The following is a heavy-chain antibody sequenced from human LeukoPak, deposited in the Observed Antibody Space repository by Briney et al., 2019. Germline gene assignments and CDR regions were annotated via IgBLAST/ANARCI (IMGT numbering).Heavy chain of an antibody. J-gene: IGHJ4*02. CDR3: GTGWAVDF. D-gene: IGHD5-24*01. V-gene: IGHV3-7*01. Sequence: GGSLRLSCAASGFTFSNYWMGWVRQAPGKWLEWVANIKQDGSGNPYVDPVKGRFTISRDNAKNSLYLQMTSLRVEDTAVYYCGTGWAVDFWGQGTLVTVSS. CDR2: IKQDGSGN. CDR1: GFTFSNYW.